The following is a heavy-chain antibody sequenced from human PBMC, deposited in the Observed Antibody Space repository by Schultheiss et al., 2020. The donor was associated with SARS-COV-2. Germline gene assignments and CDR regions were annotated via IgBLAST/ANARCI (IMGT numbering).Heavy chain of an antibody. J-gene: IGHJ4*02. V-gene: IGHV3-48*03. CDR1: GLTFSSYE. Sequence: GGSLRLSCAAYGLTFSSYEMNWVRQAPGKGLEWISYISNNGRTIYYADSVKGRFTISRDNAKNSLYLQMNSLRAEDTAVYYCARDDEYYFDYWGQGTLVTVSS. CDR2: ISNNGRTI. CDR3: ARDDEYYFDY.